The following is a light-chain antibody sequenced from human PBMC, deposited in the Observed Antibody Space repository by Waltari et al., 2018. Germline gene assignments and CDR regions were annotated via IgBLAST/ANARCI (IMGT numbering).Light chain of an antibody. CDR2: EVS. J-gene: IGLJ3*02. V-gene: IGLV2-14*01. CDR3: TSFTSGATWV. Sequence: QSALTQPASVSGSPGQSITISCSGTSSDIGAYKHVSWYQQHPGKAPKLLIYEVSNRPSGVSNRFSGSKSGNTASLTISGLQADDESHYYCTSFTSGATWVFGGGTKVTVL. CDR1: SSDIGAYKH.